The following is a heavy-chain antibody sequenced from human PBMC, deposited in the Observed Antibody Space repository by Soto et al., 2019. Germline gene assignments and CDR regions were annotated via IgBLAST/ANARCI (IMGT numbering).Heavy chain of an antibody. V-gene: IGHV3-13*01. J-gene: IGHJ4*02. CDR3: AKDRNFGVVIISVFDY. CDR1: GFTFSSYD. D-gene: IGHD3-3*01. Sequence: GGSLRLSCAASGFTFSSYDMHWVRQATGKGLEWVSAIGTAGDTYYPGSVKGRFTISRDNSKNTLYLQMNSLRAEDTAVYYCAKDRNFGVVIISVFDYWGQGTLVTVSS. CDR2: IGTAGDT.